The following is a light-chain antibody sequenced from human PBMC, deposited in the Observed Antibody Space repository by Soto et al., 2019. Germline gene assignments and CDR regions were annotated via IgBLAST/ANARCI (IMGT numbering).Light chain of an antibody. Sequence: EIVMTQSPATLSVSPGERATLSCRATESVSSNLAWYQQKPGQAPRLLIYAASTRATGIPARFSGSGSGTEFTLTISSLQPEDVSVYYCQQYDNWPPWTFGHGTKVEVK. CDR3: QQYDNWPPWT. J-gene: IGKJ1*01. CDR1: ESVSSN. CDR2: AAS. V-gene: IGKV3-15*01.